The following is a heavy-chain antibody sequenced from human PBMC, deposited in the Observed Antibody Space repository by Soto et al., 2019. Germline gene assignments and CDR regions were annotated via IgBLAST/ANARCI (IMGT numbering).Heavy chain of an antibody. J-gene: IGHJ4*01. CDR1: GSSISSGGYS. CDR2: MYHSGRI. Sequence: NPSETLSLTCASSGSSISSGGYSWSWIRQPPGKGLEWIGYMYHSGRIYYDPSLKSRVTISIDRSKNQFSLKLSSVTAADTAVYYYASTAHSSGWYSGGYDYRRHGPLVNASS. V-gene: IGHV4-30-2*02. CDR3: ASTAHSSGWYSGGYDY. D-gene: IGHD6-19*01.